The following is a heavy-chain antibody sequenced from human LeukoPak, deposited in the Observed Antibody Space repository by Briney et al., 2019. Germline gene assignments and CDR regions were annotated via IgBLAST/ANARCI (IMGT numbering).Heavy chain of an antibody. V-gene: IGHV3-21*01. CDR1: GFTFSSYS. CDR2: ISSSSSYI. J-gene: IGHJ4*02. CDR3: ARDRRSGSYGGDYYFDY. D-gene: IGHD1-26*01. Sequence: GGSLRLSCAASGFTFSSYSMNWVRQAPGKGLEWVSSISSSSSYIYYADSVKGRFTISRDNAKNSLYLQMKSLRAEDTAVYCCARDRRSGSYGGDYYFDYWGQGTLVTVSS.